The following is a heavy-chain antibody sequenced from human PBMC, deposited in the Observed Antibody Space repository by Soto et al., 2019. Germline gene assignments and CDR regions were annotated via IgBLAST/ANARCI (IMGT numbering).Heavy chain of an antibody. CDR1: GVTFSSYW. CDR3: ARDLMLASGATYYFDY. CDR2: INGDESRT. J-gene: IGHJ4*02. V-gene: IGHV3-74*01. Sequence: GGSLRLSCAASGVTFSSYWMHWVRQVPGKGLVWVSRINGDESRTSYADSVKGRFTISRDNAKNTLYLQMNSLRAEDTAIYYCARDLMLASGATYYFDYWGQGT. D-gene: IGHD3-10*01.